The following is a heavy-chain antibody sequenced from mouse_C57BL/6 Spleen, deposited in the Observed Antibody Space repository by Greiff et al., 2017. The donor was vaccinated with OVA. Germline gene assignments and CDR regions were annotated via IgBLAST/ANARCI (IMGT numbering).Heavy chain of an antibody. D-gene: IGHD2-4*01. CDR3: ARGGIYDYDQAY. J-gene: IGHJ2*01. V-gene: IGHV1-66*01. Sequence: QVQLQQSGPELVKPGASVKISCKASGYSFTSYYIHWVKQRPGQGLKWIGWIYPGSGNTKYNEKFKGKATLTADTSSSTAYMQLSSLTSEDSAVYYCARGGIYDYDQAYWGQGTTLTVSS. CDR2: IYPGSGNT. CDR1: GYSFTSYY.